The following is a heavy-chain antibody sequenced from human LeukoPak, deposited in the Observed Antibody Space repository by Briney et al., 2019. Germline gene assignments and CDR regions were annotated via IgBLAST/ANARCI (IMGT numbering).Heavy chain of an antibody. D-gene: IGHD3-3*01. J-gene: IGHJ4*02. CDR2: IWYDGSNK. CDR1: GLTFSSYG. CDR3: ARAREWLFDY. V-gene: IGHV3-33*01. Sequence: PGGSLRLSCAASGLTFSSYGMHWVRQAPGKGLEWVAIIWYDGSNKYYADSVKGRFTISRDNSKNTFYLQMNSLRAEDTAVYYCARAREWLFDYWGQGTLVTVSA.